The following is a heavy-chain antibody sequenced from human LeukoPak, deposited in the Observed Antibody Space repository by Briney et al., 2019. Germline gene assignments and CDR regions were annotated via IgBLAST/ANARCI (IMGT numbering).Heavy chain of an antibody. D-gene: IGHD2-21*02. Sequence: GGSLRLSCAASGFSVSKTYMSWVRQAPGKGLEWVSIIYSGGNTYYADSVKGRFTISRDNSKNTLYLQMNRLRPEDTAVYYCARGTVTALDYWGQGTLVTVSS. CDR3: ARGTVTALDY. V-gene: IGHV3-53*01. J-gene: IGHJ4*02. CDR1: GFSVSKTY. CDR2: IYSGGNT.